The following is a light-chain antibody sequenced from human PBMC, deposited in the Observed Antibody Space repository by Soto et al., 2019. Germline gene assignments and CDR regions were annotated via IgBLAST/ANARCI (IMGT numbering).Light chain of an antibody. CDR3: QRYNNWPLT. CDR1: QTLRRT. J-gene: IGKJ4*01. V-gene: IGKV3D-15*01. Sequence: EIVFTQSPATLSLSPGEIATLSCRASQTLRRTYIAWYQHKPGQAPRVLIYCASKRATGIPARFSGSRSGTEXXLTINSLQSEDFAVYYCQRYNNWPLTFGGGTKV. CDR2: CAS.